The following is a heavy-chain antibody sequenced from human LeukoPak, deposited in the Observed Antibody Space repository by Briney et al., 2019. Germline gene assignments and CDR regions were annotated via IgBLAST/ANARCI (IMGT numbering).Heavy chain of an antibody. V-gene: IGHV3-48*03. D-gene: IGHD4-17*01. CDR1: GFTFSSYE. Sequence: GSLRLSCVASGFTFSSYEMNWVRQAPGEGLGWVSYISSSGSTIFYADSVKGRFTISRDNAKNSLYLQMNSLRAEDTAVYYCARDYGAGMDVWGQGATVTVSS. J-gene: IGHJ6*02. CDR2: ISSSGSTI. CDR3: ARDYGAGMDV.